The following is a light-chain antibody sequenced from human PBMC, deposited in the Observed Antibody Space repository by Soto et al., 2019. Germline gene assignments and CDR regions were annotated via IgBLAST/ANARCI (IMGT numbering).Light chain of an antibody. Sequence: QLVLTQPPSASGSPGQSVTISCTGTSSDVGAYNSVSWYQQYPGEAPKLMIFEVTQRPSGVPDRFSGSKSGNTAYLTVSGLQAEDEADYYCSSYAGSKNVVFGGGTKLTVL. V-gene: IGLV2-8*01. CDR2: EVT. CDR3: SSYAGSKNVV. J-gene: IGLJ3*02. CDR1: SSDVGAYNS.